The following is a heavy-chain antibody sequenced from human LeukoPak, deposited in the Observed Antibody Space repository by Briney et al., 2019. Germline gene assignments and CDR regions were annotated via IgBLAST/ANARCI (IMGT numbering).Heavy chain of an antibody. CDR2: IYYSGST. Sequence: PSETLSLTCTVSGGSISSGDYYWSWIRQPPGKGLEWIGYIYYSGSTYYNPSLKSRVTISVDTSKNQFSLKLSSVTAADTAVYYCAGGGVYCGGDCFDYWGQGTLVTVS. D-gene: IGHD2-21*01. J-gene: IGHJ4*02. CDR1: GGSISSGDYY. V-gene: IGHV4-30-4*01. CDR3: AGGGVYCGGDCFDY.